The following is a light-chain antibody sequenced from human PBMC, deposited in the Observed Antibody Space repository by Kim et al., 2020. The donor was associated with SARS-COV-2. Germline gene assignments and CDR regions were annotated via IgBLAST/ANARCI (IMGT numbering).Light chain of an antibody. CDR3: QQRYKGPGT. CDR1: ENVGHY. V-gene: IGKV3-11*01. Sequence: LSPGERGYLSCRASENVGHYLAWYQLKLGQSPRLLIYDASTRATGIPARFSGSGSGTAFTLTIDSLEPEDYAVYFCQQRYKGPGTFGQGTKVDIK. CDR2: DAS. J-gene: IGKJ1*01.